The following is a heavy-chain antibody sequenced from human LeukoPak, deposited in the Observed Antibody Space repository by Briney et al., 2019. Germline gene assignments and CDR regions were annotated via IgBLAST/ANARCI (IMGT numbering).Heavy chain of an antibody. CDR2: IKQDGTDK. V-gene: IGHV3-7*01. J-gene: IGHJ4*02. CDR3: ARDSKWLRSFDY. CDR1: GFTFSYYW. Sequence: GGSLRLSCAASGFTFSYYWMSWVRQAPGKGLEWVANIKQDGTDKYYVDSVKGRFTISRDNAKNSLYLQMNSLRAEDTAVYYCARDSKWLRSFDYWGQGTLVTVSS. D-gene: IGHD5-12*01.